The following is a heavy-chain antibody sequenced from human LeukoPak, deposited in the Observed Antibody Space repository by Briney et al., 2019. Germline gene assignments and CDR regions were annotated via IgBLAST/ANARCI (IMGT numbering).Heavy chain of an antibody. V-gene: IGHV3-30-3*01. D-gene: IGHD3-3*01. J-gene: IGHJ6*02. CDR2: ISYDGSNE. CDR1: GFIFSSYA. Sequence: GGSLRLSCAASGFIFSSYAMQWVRQDPGKGLEWVAVISYDGSNEYYADSAKGRFTISRDNSKNTLYLQMNSLRAEDTAVYYCARDCSITGTYYDFWSGYYDYYYYGMDVWGQGTTVTVSS. CDR3: ARDCSITGTYYDFWSGYYDYYYYGMDV.